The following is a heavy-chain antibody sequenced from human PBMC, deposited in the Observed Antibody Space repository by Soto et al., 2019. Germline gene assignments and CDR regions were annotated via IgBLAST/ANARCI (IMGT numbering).Heavy chain of an antibody. CDR3: ARELKAGETSGYYSY. CDR1: GYTFTRYY. CDR2: INPSGGSA. V-gene: IGHV1-46*01. Sequence: QVQLVQSGAEVKKPGASVKVSCKASGYTFTRYYIHWVRQAPGQGLEWMGIINPSGGSASYAQKCQGRVTMTRDTSTSTLYMELSSLRSEDTAVYYCARELKAGETSGYYSYWGQGTLVTVSS. J-gene: IGHJ4*02. D-gene: IGHD5-12*01.